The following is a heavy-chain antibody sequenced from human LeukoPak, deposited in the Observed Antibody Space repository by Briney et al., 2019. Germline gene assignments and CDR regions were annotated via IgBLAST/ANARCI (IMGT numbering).Heavy chain of an antibody. CDR2: IYYSGST. V-gene: IGHV4-61*05. CDR3: ARVAPPYYYGSGSFFDP. CDR1: GGSISSSSYY. D-gene: IGHD3-10*01. J-gene: IGHJ5*02. Sequence: SETLSLTCTVSGGSISSSSYYWGWIRQPPGKGLEWIGYIYYSGSTNYNPSLKSRVTISVDTSKNQFSLKLSSVTAADTAVYYCARVAPPYYYGSGSFFDPWGQGTLVTVSS.